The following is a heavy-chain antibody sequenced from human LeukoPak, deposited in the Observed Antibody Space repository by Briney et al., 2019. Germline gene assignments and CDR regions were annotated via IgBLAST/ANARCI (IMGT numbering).Heavy chain of an antibody. V-gene: IGHV4-59*01. D-gene: IGHD3-9*01. CDR2: IYYSGST. CDR3: ARSGYYDILTGLNWFDP. J-gene: IGHJ5*02. CDR1: GGSISSYY. Sequence: SVTLSLTCTVSGGSISSYYWSWIRQPPGKGLEWIGYIYYSGSTNYNPSLKSRVTISVDTSKNQFSLKLSSVTAADAAVYYCARSGYYDILTGLNWFDPWGQGTLVTVSS.